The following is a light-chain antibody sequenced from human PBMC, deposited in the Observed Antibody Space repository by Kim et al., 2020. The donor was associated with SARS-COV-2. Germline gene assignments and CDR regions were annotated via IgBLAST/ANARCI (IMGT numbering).Light chain of an antibody. Sequence: SASIGDRVTITCRASQMIDTWSAWYQQKPGKAPKLLIYLASTLENGVPPRFSGSGSGAEFTLTINNLQPDDFATYYCQHYSRFPYTFGQGTKLEI. CDR3: QHYSRFPYT. J-gene: IGKJ2*01. V-gene: IGKV1-5*03. CDR2: LAS. CDR1: QMIDTW.